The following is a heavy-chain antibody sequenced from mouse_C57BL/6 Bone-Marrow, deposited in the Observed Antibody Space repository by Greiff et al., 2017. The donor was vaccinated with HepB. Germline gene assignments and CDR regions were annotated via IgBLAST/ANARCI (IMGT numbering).Heavy chain of an antibody. CDR2: INPNNGGT. V-gene: IGHV1-26*01. Sequence: EVQLQQSGPELVKPGASVKISCKASGYTFTDYYMNWVKQSHGKSLEWIGDINPNNGGTSYNQKFKGKATLTVDKSSSTAYMELRSLTSEDSAVYYCASRRYYYGSGDYWGQGTTLTVSS. J-gene: IGHJ2*01. CDR1: GYTFTDYY. CDR3: ASRRYYYGSGDY. D-gene: IGHD1-1*01.